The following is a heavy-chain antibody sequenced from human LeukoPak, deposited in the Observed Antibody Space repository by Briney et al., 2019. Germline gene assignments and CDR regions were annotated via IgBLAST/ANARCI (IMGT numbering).Heavy chain of an antibody. CDR2: INHSGST. Sequence: PSETLSLTCAVYGGSFSGYYWSWIRQPPGKGLEWIGEINHSGSTNYNPSLKSRVTISVDTSKNQFSLKLSSVTAADTAVYYCARAGYYYGSGRRGIDYWGQGTLVTVSS. CDR1: GGSFSGYY. D-gene: IGHD3-10*01. J-gene: IGHJ4*02. V-gene: IGHV4-34*01. CDR3: ARAGYYYGSGRRGIDY.